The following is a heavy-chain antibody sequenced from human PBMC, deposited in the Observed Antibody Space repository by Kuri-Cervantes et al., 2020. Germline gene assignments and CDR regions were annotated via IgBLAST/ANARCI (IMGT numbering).Heavy chain of an antibody. V-gene: IGHV4-4*02. CDR1: GGSISSSNW. J-gene: IGHJ6*03. Sequence: GSLRLSCAVSGGSISSSNWWSWVRQPPGKGLEWIGEIYHSGSTNYNPSLKSRVTISVDKSKNQFSLKLSSVTAADTAVYYCARASYDFWSGYYPYYYYMDVWGKGTTLTVSS. CDR2: IYHSGST. CDR3: ARASYDFWSGYYPYYYYMDV. D-gene: IGHD3-3*01.